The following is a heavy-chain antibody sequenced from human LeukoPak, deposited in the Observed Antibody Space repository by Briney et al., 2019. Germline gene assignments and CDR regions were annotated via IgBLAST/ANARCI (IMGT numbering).Heavy chain of an antibody. CDR1: GGSISSYY. J-gene: IGHJ3*02. CDR3: ARKGGYYDSSGYYYDYDAFDI. Sequence: PSETLSLTCTVSGGSISSYYWSWIRQPPGKGLEWIAYIYYRGSTNYNPSLKSRLTISVDTSKNQFSLKLSSVTAADTAVYYCARKGGYYDSSGYYYDYDAFDIWGQGTMVTVSS. V-gene: IGHV4-59*01. D-gene: IGHD3-22*01. CDR2: IYYRGST.